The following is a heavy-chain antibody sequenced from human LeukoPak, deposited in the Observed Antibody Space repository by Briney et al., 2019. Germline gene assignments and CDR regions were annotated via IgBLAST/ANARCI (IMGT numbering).Heavy chain of an antibody. Sequence: SQTLSLTCTVSGGSISSGSYYWSWIRQPAGKGLEWIVRIYASGSTNYNPSLKSRATISIDTSKNQFSLKLSSVTAADTAVYYCAREIFGVVSPFDYWGQGTLVTVSS. CDR1: GGSISSGSYY. V-gene: IGHV4-61*02. CDR3: AREIFGVVSPFDY. CDR2: IYASGST. D-gene: IGHD3-3*01. J-gene: IGHJ4*02.